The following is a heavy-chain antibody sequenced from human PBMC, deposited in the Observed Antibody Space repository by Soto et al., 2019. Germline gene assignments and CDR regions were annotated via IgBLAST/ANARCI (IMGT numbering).Heavy chain of an antibody. CDR1: GFTFSSYG. V-gene: IGHV3-33*01. CDR3: ARDRLSSSIRRGIGFDP. Sequence: WSPRLSCAASGFTFSSYGMHWVRQAPGKGLEWVAVIWYDGSNKYYADSVKGRFTISRDNSKNTLYLQMNSLRAEDTAVYYCARDRLSSSIRRGIGFDPWGQGTLVTVSS. D-gene: IGHD6-6*01. J-gene: IGHJ5*02. CDR2: IWYDGSNK.